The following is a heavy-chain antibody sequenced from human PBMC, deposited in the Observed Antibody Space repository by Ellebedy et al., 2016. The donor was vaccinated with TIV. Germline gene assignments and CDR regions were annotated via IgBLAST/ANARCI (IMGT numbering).Heavy chain of an antibody. V-gene: IGHV3-30*01. CDR2: ISYDVITP. Sequence: PGGSLRLSCTASGFTFSSYSMFWVRQAPGKGLEWVALISYDVITPYYADSVKGRFTTSRDNSKNMLYLQMNSLRPEDTAVYYCANRGPRGTFSMDVWGKGTTVTVSS. CDR1: GFTFSSYS. J-gene: IGHJ6*03. D-gene: IGHD3-16*01. CDR3: ANRGPRGTFSMDV.